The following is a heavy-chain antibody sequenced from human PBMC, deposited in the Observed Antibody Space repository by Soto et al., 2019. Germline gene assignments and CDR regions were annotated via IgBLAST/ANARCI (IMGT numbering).Heavy chain of an antibody. Sequence: PGGSLRLSCAASGFTFSSYSMNWVRQAPGKGLEWVSYISSSSSTIYYGDSVKGRFTISRDNAKKSLYLQMNSLRAEDTAVYYCARHGYNYGGGYFDYWGQGTLVTVSS. CDR1: GFTFSSYS. V-gene: IGHV3-48*01. J-gene: IGHJ4*02. CDR2: ISSSSSTI. CDR3: ARHGYNYGGGYFDY. D-gene: IGHD5-18*01.